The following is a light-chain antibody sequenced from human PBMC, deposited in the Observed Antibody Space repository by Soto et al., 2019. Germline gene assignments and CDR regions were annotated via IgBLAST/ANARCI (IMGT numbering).Light chain of an antibody. Sequence: DIQMTQSPSTLSASVGDRVTITCRASPSISSWLAWYQQKPGKAPKLLIYQASSLESGVPSRFSGSGSGTEFTLTISGLQPDDVATYYCQQYYSYPWTFGQGTKVEIK. CDR3: QQYYSYPWT. V-gene: IGKV1-5*03. J-gene: IGKJ1*01. CDR1: PSISSW. CDR2: QAS.